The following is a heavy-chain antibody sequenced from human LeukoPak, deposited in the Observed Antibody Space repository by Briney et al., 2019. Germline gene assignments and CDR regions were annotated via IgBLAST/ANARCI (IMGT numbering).Heavy chain of an antibody. D-gene: IGHD3-10*01. V-gene: IGHV4-59*01. J-gene: IGHJ3*02. CDR1: GGSISSYY. CDR3: ARDKAYYYGSGSYPYAFDI. CDR2: IYYSGST. Sequence: SETLSLTCTVSGGSISSYYWSWIRQPPGKGLEWIGYIYYSGSTNYNPSLKSRVTISVDTSKNQFSLKLSSVTAADTAVYYCARDKAYYYGSGSYPYAFDIWGQGTMVTVSS.